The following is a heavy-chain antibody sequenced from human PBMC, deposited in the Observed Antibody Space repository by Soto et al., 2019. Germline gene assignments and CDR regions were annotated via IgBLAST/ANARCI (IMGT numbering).Heavy chain of an antibody. CDR3: AREDDGGDRDYYGLDV. J-gene: IGHJ6*02. CDR2: IHYSGSI. CDR1: GGSISYEYYH. D-gene: IGHD2-21*02. V-gene: IGHV4-30-4*08. Sequence: QVQLQQSGPGLVKPSQTLSLTCTVSGGSISYEYYHWTWIRQSPGKGLEWIGYIHYSGSIIYNPSLKSRLTISVDTSKNQFSLQLSSVTAADTAVYFCAREDDGGDRDYYGLDVWGQGTTVTVSS.